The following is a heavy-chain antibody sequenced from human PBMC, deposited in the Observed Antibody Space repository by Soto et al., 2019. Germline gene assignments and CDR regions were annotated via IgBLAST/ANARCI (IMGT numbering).Heavy chain of an antibody. CDR1: GASLSDNY. V-gene: IGHV4-34*01. Sequence: SETLSLTCAVYGASLSDNYCNWLRQPPGKGLEWIGEISQVGRARYNPSLETRITISVDTSKTQFSLNLTSVADADTAVYYCARGYGYFRQWGQGALVTVSS. D-gene: IGHD4-17*01. J-gene: IGHJ4*02. CDR3: ARGYGYFRQ. CDR2: ISQVGRA.